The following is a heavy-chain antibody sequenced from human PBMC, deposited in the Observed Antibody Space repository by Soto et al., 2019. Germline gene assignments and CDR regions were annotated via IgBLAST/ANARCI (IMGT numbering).Heavy chain of an antibody. Sequence: GGSLRLSCSASGFTFSSYSMNWVRQAPGKGLEWVSYISSSSSTIYYADSVKGRFTISRDNAKNSLYLQMNSLRAEDTAVYYCARNVNYWSGYYQGTHDAFDIWGQGTMVTVSS. V-gene: IGHV3-48*01. CDR1: GFTFSSYS. CDR3: ARNVNYWSGYYQGTHDAFDI. CDR2: ISSSSSTI. D-gene: IGHD3-3*01. J-gene: IGHJ3*02.